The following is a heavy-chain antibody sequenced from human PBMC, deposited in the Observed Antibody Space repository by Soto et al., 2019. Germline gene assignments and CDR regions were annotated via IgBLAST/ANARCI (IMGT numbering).Heavy chain of an antibody. CDR2: ISYDGRNK. Sequence: PGGSLRLSCAASGFSLNDYGMHWVRQPPGKGLEWVADISYDGRNKYYTDSVRGRFTISRDISKGTLYLQMNSLRPEDTAVYYCAKSNRGAYDTPDFWGQGTPGTAPQ. J-gene: IGHJ4*02. D-gene: IGHD3-22*01. CDR3: AKSNRGAYDTPDF. CDR1: GFSLNDYG. V-gene: IGHV3-30*18.